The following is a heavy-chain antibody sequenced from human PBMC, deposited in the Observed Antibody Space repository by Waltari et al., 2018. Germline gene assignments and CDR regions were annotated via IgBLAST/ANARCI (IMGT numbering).Heavy chain of an antibody. D-gene: IGHD6-6*01. J-gene: IGHJ6*02. CDR1: GYTFTGYY. CDR2: INPNSGGT. Sequence: QVQLVQSGAEVKKPGASVKVSCKASGYTFTGYYMHWVRQAPGQGLGWMGWINPNSGGTNYAQKFQGRVTMTRDTSISTAYMELSRLRSDDTAVYYCARADSNSGYYYYGMDVWGQGTTVTVSS. CDR3: ARADSNSGYYYYGMDV. V-gene: IGHV1-2*02.